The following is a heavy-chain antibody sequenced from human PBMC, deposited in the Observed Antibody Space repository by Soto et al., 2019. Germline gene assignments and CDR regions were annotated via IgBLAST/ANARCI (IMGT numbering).Heavy chain of an antibody. CDR3: ARAPVQGIAAGADAFDI. CDR1: GGSISSGGYY. D-gene: IGHD6-13*01. V-gene: IGHV4-31*03. J-gene: IGHJ3*02. CDR2: IYYSGST. Sequence: PSETLSLTCTVSGGSISSGGYYWSWIRQHPGKGLEWIGYIYYSGSTYYNPSLKSRVTISVDTSKNQFSLKLSSVTAADTAVYYCARAPVQGIAAGADAFDIWGQGTMVTVSS.